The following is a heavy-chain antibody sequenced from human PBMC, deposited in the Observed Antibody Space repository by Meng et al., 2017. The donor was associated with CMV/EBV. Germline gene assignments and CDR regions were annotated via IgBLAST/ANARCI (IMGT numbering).Heavy chain of an antibody. CDR3: AKVVRDIVVVPAAMGMDV. J-gene: IGHJ6*02. CDR1: GFTFSSYG. V-gene: IGHV3-30*02. Sequence: LKISCAASGFTFSSYGMHWVRQAPGKGLEWVAFIRYDGSNKHYADSVKGRFTIPRDNSKNTLYLQMNSLRAEGTAVYYCAKVVRDIVVVPAAMGMDVWGQGTTVTVSS. D-gene: IGHD2-2*01. CDR2: IRYDGSNK.